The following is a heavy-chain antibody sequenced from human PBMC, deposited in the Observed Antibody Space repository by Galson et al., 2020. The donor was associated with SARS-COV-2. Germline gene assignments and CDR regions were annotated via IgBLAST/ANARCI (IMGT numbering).Heavy chain of an antibody. Sequence: GGSLRLSCEVSGLTVSSNYMSWVRQTPGKGLEWVSVIYSGGDTFYADSVKGRFTISRHNFKGMVWLQMNSLRTDDTAVYYCADSSSGLYLWGQGTLVTVSS. CDR2: IYSGGDT. CDR1: GLTVSSNY. V-gene: IGHV3-53*04. J-gene: IGHJ4*02. CDR3: ADSSSGLYL. D-gene: IGHD6-19*01.